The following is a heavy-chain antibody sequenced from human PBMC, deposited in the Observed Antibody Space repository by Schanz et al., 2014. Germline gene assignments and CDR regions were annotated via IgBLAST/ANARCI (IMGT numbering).Heavy chain of an antibody. D-gene: IGHD4-17*01. Sequence: QVQLQPWGAGLLKPSETLSLTCAVYGGSFSSNYWSWIRQPPGKGLEWIGEINQSGTTNYNPSLKSGVTLSVDTSKNQISLMLRSVPAADAPVYYCARGTRSRSLRRSWQLAFAIWGQGTMVTVSS. J-gene: IGHJ3*02. V-gene: IGHV4-34*02. CDR1: GGSFSSNY. CDR3: ARGTRSRSLRRSWQLAFAI. CDR2: INQSGTT.